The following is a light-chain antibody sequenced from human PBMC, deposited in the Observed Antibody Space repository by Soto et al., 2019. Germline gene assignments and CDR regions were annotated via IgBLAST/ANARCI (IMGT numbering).Light chain of an antibody. V-gene: IGKV3-15*01. J-gene: IGKJ1*01. CDR2: GAS. CDR3: QQYGSSGT. CDR1: QSVSSN. Sequence: EIVMTQSPATLSVSPGERATLSYRASQSVSSNLAWYQQKPGQAPRLLIYGASSRATGIPATFSGSGSGTDFTLTISRLEPEDFAVYYCQQYGSSGTFGQGTKVDIK.